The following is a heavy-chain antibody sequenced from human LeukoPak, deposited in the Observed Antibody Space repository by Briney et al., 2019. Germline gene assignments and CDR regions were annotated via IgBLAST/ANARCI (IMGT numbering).Heavy chain of an antibody. J-gene: IGHJ4*02. D-gene: IGHD4-23*01. Sequence: PGGSLRLSCAASGFTFSSYAMSWVRQAPGKGLEWVSAISGSGGSTYYADSVKGRFTISRDNSKNTLYLQMNSLRAEDTAVYYCVRGLTVALAPNPLYYFDYWGQGTLVTVSS. CDR2: ISGSGGST. CDR3: VRGLTVALAPNPLYYFDY. CDR1: GFTFSSYA. V-gene: IGHV3-23*01.